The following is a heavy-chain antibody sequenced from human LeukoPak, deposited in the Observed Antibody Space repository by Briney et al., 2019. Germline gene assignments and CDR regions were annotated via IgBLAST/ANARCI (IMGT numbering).Heavy chain of an antibody. CDR1: GYTFTSYG. J-gene: IGHJ5*02. V-gene: IGHV1-18*01. CDR3: ARDTDP. Sequence: ASGKVSCKASGYTFTSYGISWVRQAPGQGLEWMGWISAYNGNTNYAQKLQGRVTMTRDTSTSTVYMELSSLRSEDTAVYYCARDTDPWGQGTLVTVSS. CDR2: ISAYNGNT.